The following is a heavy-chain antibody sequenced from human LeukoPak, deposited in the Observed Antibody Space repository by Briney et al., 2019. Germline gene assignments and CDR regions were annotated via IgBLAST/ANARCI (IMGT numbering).Heavy chain of an antibody. CDR2: INPNSGGT. J-gene: IGHJ4*02. CDR3: ANQPYDSSGYYYG. Sequence: ASVKVSCKASGYTFTGYYMHWVRQAPGQGLEWMGWINPNSGGTNYAQKFQGRVTMTRDTSISTAYMELSRLRSDDTAVYYCANQPYDSSGYYYGWGQGTLVTVSS. V-gene: IGHV1-2*02. D-gene: IGHD3-22*01. CDR1: GYTFTGYY.